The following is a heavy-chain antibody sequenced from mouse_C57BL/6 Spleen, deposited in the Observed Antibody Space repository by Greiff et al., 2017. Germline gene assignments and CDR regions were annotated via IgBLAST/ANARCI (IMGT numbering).Heavy chain of an antibody. CDR2: ISDGGSYT. J-gene: IGHJ1*03. CDR1: GFTFSSYA. CDR3: GDFDV. Sequence: EVQGVESGGGLVKPGGSLKLSCAASGFTFSSYAMSWVRQTPEKRLEWVATISDGGSYTYYPDNVKGRFTISRDNAKNNLYLQMSHLKSEDTAMYYCGDFDVWGTGTTVTVSS. V-gene: IGHV5-4*01.